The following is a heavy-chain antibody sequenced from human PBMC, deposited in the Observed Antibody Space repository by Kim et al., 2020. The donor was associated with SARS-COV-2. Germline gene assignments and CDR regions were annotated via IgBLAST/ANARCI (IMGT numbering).Heavy chain of an antibody. D-gene: IGHD3-10*01. CDR2: IKSKTDGGTT. J-gene: IGHJ4*02. Sequence: GGSLRLSCAASGFTFSNAWMSWVRQAPGKGLEWVGRIKSKTDGGTTDYAAPVKGRFTISRDDSKNTLYLQMNSLKTEDTAVYYCTTEVFELLWFGELLFWGQGTLVTVSS. CDR1: GFTFSNAW. V-gene: IGHV3-15*01. CDR3: TTEVFELLWFGELLF.